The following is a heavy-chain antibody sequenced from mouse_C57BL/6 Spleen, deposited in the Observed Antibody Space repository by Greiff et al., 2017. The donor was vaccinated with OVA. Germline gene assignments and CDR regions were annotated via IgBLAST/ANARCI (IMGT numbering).Heavy chain of an antibody. CDR2: IYPGGGYT. V-gene: IGHV1-63*01. D-gene: IGHD2-1*01. CDR3: ARRGNHWYFDV. CDR1: GYTFTNYW. Sequence: QVQLQQSGAELVRPGTSVKMSCKASGYTFTNYWIGWAKQRPGHGLEWIGDIYPGGGYTNYNEKFKGKATLTADKSSSTAYMQFSSLTSEDSAIYYCARRGNHWYFDVWGTGTTVTVSS. J-gene: IGHJ1*03.